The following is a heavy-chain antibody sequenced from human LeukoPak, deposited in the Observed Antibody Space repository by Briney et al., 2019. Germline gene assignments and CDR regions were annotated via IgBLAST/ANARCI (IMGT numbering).Heavy chain of an antibody. D-gene: IGHD4-23*01. J-gene: IGHJ3*02. V-gene: IGHV4-59*01. CDR3: ARVSGGNGDAFDI. Sequence: PSETLSLTCTVSGGSISSYYWSWIRQPPGKGLERIGYIYYSGSTNYNPSLKSRVTISVDTSKNQFSLKLSSVTAADTAVYYCARVSGGNGDAFDIWGQGTMVTVSS. CDR2: IYYSGST. CDR1: GGSISSYY.